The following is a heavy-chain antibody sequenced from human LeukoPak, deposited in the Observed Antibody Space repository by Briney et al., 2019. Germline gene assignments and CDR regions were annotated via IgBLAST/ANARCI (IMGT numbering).Heavy chain of an antibody. CDR1: GFTFSRYW. CDR2: INSDGSST. CDR3: ARAGIAAAVDFDY. V-gene: IGHV3-74*01. D-gene: IGHD6-13*01. Sequence: GGSLRLSCAASGFTFSRYWMHWVRQAPGKGLVWVSRINSDGSSTSYADSVKGRFTISRDNSKNTLYLQMNSLRAEDTAVYYCARAGIAAAVDFDYWGQGTLVTVSS. J-gene: IGHJ4*02.